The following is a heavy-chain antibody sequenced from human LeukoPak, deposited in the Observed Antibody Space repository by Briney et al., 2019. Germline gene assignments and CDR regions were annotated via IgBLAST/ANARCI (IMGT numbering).Heavy chain of an antibody. CDR2: INWNGANT. V-gene: IGHV3-20*04. CDR1: GFTFDDYG. CDR3: AKESGKFDY. J-gene: IGHJ4*02. Sequence: PGGSLRLSCAASGFTFDDYGMSWVRQAAGKGLEWVSGINWNGANTDYADSVKGRFTISRDNSKNSLYLEMNSLRTEDAAMYYCAKESGKFDYWGQGTLVAVSS.